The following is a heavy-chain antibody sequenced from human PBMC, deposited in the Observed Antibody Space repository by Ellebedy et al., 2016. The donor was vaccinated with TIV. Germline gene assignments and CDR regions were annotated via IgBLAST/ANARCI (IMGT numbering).Heavy chain of an antibody. CDR2: IYYSGST. J-gene: IGHJ6*02. Sequence: MPSETLSLTCTVSGGSISSCNWSWIRQPPGKGLEWLGHIYYSGSTNYKPSLRSRVTISVDTSKNQFSLKLSSVTAADTAVYYCARGRGTMVRGVMKYYYYYGMDVWGQGTTVTVSS. CDR3: ARGRGTMVRGVMKYYYYYGMDV. D-gene: IGHD3-10*01. V-gene: IGHV4-59*12. CDR1: GGSISSCN.